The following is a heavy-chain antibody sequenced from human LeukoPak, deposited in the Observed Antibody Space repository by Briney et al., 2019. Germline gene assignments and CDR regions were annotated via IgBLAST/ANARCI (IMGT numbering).Heavy chain of an antibody. CDR3: ARDSLLWFGEED. J-gene: IGHJ4*02. D-gene: IGHD3-10*01. CDR1: GGSISSTSYY. V-gene: IGHV4-39*07. CDR2: IYYSGST. Sequence: SETLSLTCTVSGGSISSTSYYWGWIRQPPGKGLEWIGNIYYSGSTYYNPSLKSRVTMSVDTSKNQFSLKLSSVTAADTAVYYCARDSLLWFGEEDWDQGTLVTVSS.